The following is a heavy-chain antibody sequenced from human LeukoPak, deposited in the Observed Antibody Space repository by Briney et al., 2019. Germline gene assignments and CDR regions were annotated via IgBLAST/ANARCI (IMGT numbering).Heavy chain of an antibody. CDR3: AREFVVYNDYLWGTYHNDAFDI. Sequence: GGSLRLSCAASGFTFNTYAMSWVRQAPGKGLEWVSAISGSGGSTYHADSAKGRFTISRDNSKNTLFLLMNKLRAEDTAVYYCAREFVVYNDYLWGTYHNDAFDIWGQGTMVTVSS. J-gene: IGHJ3*02. D-gene: IGHD3-16*01. V-gene: IGHV3-23*01. CDR1: GFTFNTYA. CDR2: ISGSGGST.